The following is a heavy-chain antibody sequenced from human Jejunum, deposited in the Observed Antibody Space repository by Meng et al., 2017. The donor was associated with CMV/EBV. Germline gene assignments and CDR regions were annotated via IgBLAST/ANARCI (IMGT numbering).Heavy chain of an antibody. CDR2: IIAVLKTP. CDR3: ARGFSNGYLPFDY. CDR1: GVVFNNYA. J-gene: IGHJ4*02. D-gene: IGHD3-22*01. V-gene: IGHV1-69*01. Sequence: QVQLVQSGTEAKKPXSSVKVSCKSSGVVFNNYALNWVRQAPGQGLEWMGGIIAVLKTPTYAQKFRGRLTITADESTGTTYMELTSLTSEDTAVYYCARGFSNGYLPFDYWGQGTLVTVSS.